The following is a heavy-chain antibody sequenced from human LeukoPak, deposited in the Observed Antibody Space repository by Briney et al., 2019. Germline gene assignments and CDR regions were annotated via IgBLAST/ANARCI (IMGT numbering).Heavy chain of an antibody. V-gene: IGHV3-74*01. CDR2: IDHDGINT. CDR3: AREGFGEFFYYYYYMDV. CDR1: GFTFSSYW. J-gene: IGHJ6*03. Sequence: GGSLRLSCAASGFTFSSYWMHWVRQAPGKGLVWVSRIDHDGINTNYADSVKGRFTISRDNAKNSLYLQMNSLRAEDTAVYYCAREGFGEFFYYYYYMDVWGKGTTVTISS. D-gene: IGHD3-10*01.